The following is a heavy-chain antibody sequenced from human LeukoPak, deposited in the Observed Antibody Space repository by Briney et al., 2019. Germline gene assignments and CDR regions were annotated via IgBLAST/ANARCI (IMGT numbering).Heavy chain of an antibody. CDR1: GGSISSYY. CDR3: ARGKAGYGSAFDI. CDR2: IYYSGST. Sequence: KPSETLSLTCTVSGGSISSYYWSWIRQPPGKGLEWIGYIYYSGSTSYNPSLKSRVTISVDTSKNQFSLKLSSVTAADTAVYYCARGKAGYGSAFDIWGQGTMVTVSS. J-gene: IGHJ3*02. V-gene: IGHV4-59*01. D-gene: IGHD3-10*01.